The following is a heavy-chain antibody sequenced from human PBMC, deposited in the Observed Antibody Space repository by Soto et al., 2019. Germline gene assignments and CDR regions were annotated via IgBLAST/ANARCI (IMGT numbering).Heavy chain of an antibody. CDR2: IHLRSGNT. D-gene: IGHD2-21*02. V-gene: IGHV4-39*01. CDR3: ASPASYCGGDGSAN. CDR1: GGSISSSSFY. J-gene: IGHJ4*02. Sequence: QLQLRESGPGLVRASETLSLTCTVSGGSISSSSFYWGWVRQTPGKGLEWITSIHLRSGNTYYNPSLKSRVTISVDTSENQFSLTLTSVTAADTAVYYCASPASYCGGDGSANWGQGTLVTVSS.